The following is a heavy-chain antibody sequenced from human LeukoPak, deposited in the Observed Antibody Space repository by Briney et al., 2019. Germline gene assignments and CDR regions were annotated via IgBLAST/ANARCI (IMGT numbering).Heavy chain of an antibody. CDR1: GYSFTSYW. CDR2: IYPGDSDT. V-gene: IGHV5-51*01. CDR3: ARHRGPGDYYYDSSGYYYFDY. D-gene: IGHD3-22*01. Sequence: GESLKISCKGSGYSFTSYWIGWVRQMPGKGLEWMGIIYPGDSDTSYSPSFQGQVTISADKSISTAYLQWSSLKASDTAMYYCARHRGPGDYYYDSSGYYYFDYWGQGTLVTVSS. J-gene: IGHJ4*02.